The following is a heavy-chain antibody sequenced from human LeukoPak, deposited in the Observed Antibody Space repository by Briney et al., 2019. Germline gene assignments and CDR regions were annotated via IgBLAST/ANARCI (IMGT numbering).Heavy chain of an antibody. D-gene: IGHD3-10*01. J-gene: IGHJ4*02. CDR2: ISAYNGNT. Sequence: SVKVSCKASGYTFTSYGISWVRQAPGQGLEWMGWISAYNGNTNYAQKLQGRVTMTTDTSTSTAYMELRSLRSDDTAVYYCARDYYGSGSYSKRFDYWGQGTLVTVSS. CDR3: ARDYYGSGSYSKRFDY. V-gene: IGHV1-18*01. CDR1: GYTFTSYG.